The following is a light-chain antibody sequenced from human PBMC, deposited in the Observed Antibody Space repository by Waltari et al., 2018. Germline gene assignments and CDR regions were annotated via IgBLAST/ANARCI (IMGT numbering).Light chain of an antibody. CDR1: QSVSSSY. V-gene: IGKV3-20*01. J-gene: IGKJ1*01. CDR2: GAS. CDR3: QQYGSSPRT. Sequence: DIVLTQSPGTLSLSPGARATLSCRASQSVSSSYLAWYQQKPGQAPRLLIYGASSRATGIPDRFSGSGSGTDFTLTISRLEPEDFAVYYCQQYGSSPRTFGQGTKVEIK.